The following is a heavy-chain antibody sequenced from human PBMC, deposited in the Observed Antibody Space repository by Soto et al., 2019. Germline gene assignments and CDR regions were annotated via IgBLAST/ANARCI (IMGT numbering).Heavy chain of an antibody. V-gene: IGHV4-31*03. Sequence: SETLSLTCTVSGGSISSKSCYWSWIRQHPGKGLEWIGHISYSGSTYYNPSLRSRASISVDTSKNEFSLKLTSMTAADTAVYYCARMEFEGEAHYLVYGLDVWGQGTTVTVSS. J-gene: IGHJ6*02. CDR2: ISYSGST. D-gene: IGHD1-1*01. CDR1: GGSISSKSCY. CDR3: ARMEFEGEAHYLVYGLDV.